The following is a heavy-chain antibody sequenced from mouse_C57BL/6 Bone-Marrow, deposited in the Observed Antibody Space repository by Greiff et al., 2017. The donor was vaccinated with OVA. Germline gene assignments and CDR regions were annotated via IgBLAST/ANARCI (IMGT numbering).Heavy chain of an antibody. Sequence: QVQLQQPGAELVKPGASVKLSCKASGYTFTSYWMHWVKQRPGQGLEWIGMIHPNSGSTNYNEKFKSKATLTVDKSSSTAYMQLSSLTSEDSAVYYCASVEASSGGWLDYWGQGTTLTVSS. J-gene: IGHJ2*01. CDR2: IHPNSGST. CDR3: ASVEASSGGWLDY. V-gene: IGHV1-64*01. D-gene: IGHD1-1*02. CDR1: GYTFTSYW.